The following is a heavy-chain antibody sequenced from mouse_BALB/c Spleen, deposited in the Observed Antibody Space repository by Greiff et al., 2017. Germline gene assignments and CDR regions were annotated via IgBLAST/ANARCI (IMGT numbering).Heavy chain of an antibody. CDR1: GFTFSDYG. CDR3: ARGGSNWEFAY. D-gene: IGHD4-1*01. Sequence: EVQLVESGGGLVQPGGSRKLSCAASGFTFSDYGMAWVRQAPGKGPEWVAFISNLAYSIYYADTVTGRFTISRENAKNTLYLEMSSLRSEDTAMYYCARGGSNWEFAYWGQGTLVTVSA. V-gene: IGHV5-15*02. CDR2: ISNLAYSI. J-gene: IGHJ3*01.